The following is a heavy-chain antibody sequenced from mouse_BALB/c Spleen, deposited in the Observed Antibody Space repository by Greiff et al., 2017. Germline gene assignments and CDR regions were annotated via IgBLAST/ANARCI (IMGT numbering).Heavy chain of an antibody. D-gene: IGHD1-1*01. CDR3: ARAFITTVVEGAMDY. CDR1: GFTFSDYY. CDR2: ISDGGSYT. J-gene: IGHJ4*01. V-gene: IGHV5-4*02. Sequence: VKLEESGGGLVKPGGSLKLSCAASGFTFSDYYMYWVRQTPEKRLEWVATISDGGSYTYYPDSVKGRFTISRDNAKNNLYLQMSSLKSEDTAMYYCARAFITTVVEGAMDYWGQGTSVTVSA.